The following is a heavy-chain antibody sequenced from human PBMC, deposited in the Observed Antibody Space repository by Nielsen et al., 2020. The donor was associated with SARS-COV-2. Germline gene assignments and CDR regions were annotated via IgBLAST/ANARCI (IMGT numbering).Heavy chain of an antibody. CDR1: GGSISSSSYY. D-gene: IGHD4-17*01. CDR2: IYYSGST. J-gene: IGHJ4*02. CDR3: ARGRTTVTHFDY. Sequence: SETLSLTCTVSGGSISSSSYYWGWIRQPPGKGLEWIGSIYYSGSTYYNPSLKSRVTISVDTSKNQFSLKLSSVTAADTAVYYCARGRTTVTHFDYWGQGTLVTVSS. V-gene: IGHV4-39*07.